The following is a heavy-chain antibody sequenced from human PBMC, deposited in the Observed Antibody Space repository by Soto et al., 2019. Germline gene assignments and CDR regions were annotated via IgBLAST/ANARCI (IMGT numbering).Heavy chain of an antibody. CDR3: ARKPIYHFFAGYYSVDY. CDR2: INHSGTT. Sequence: QVQLRQWGAGLLKPSETLSLTCAVFGGSFSDYYWTWIRQPPGKGLEWIGEINHSGTTSYNPSLMSRLTISVDTSNNRFSLKLSSVTAADTAVYYCARKPIYHFFAGYYSVDYWGQGTLVTVSS. V-gene: IGHV4-34*01. D-gene: IGHD3-9*01. J-gene: IGHJ4*02. CDR1: GGSFSDYY.